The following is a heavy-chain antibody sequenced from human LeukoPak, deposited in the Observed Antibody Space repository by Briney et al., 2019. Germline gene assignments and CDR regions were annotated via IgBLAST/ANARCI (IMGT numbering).Heavy chain of an antibody. J-gene: IGHJ6*03. CDR3: AREATYCSGGSCYSNYYYYMDV. V-gene: IGHV4-4*07. CDR2: IYTSGST. Sequence: SETLSLTCTVSGGSISSYYWSWIRQPAGKGLEWIGRIYTSGSTNYNPSLKSRVTMSVDTSKNQFSLKLSSVTAADTAVYYCAREATYCSGGSCYSNYYYYMDVWGKGTTVTVSS. D-gene: IGHD2-15*01. CDR1: GGSISSYY.